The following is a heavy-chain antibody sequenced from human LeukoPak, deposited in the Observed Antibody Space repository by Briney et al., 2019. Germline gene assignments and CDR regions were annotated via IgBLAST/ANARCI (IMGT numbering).Heavy chain of an antibody. CDR2: IYHSGST. D-gene: IGHD2-15*01. CDR1: GYSISSGYY. V-gene: IGHV4-38-2*02. CDR3: ARALFSGGGSNWFDP. Sequence: PSETLSLTCTVSGYSISSGYYWGWIRQPPGKGLEWIGSIYHSGSTYYNPSLKSRVTISVDTSKNQFSLKLSSVTAADTAVYYCARALFSGGGSNWFDPWGQGTLVTVSS. J-gene: IGHJ5*02.